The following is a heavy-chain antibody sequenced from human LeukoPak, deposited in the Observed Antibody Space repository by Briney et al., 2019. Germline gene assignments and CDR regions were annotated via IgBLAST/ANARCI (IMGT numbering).Heavy chain of an antibody. D-gene: IGHD3-10*01. CDR3: ARSSYYYAADAFDI. J-gene: IGHJ3*02. Sequence: SETLSLTCTVSRDSISSYYWSWIRQPPGTGLEGIGYIYYSGSTNYNPSLKSRVTISLDTSKKQFSLKLSSVTAADTAVYYCARSSYYYAADAFDIWGQGTMVTVSS. CDR2: IYYSGST. CDR1: RDSISSYY. V-gene: IGHV4-59*01.